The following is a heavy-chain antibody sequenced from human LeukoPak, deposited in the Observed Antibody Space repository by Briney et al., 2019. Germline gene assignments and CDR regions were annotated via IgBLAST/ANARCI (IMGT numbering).Heavy chain of an antibody. Sequence: GASVKVSCKASGGTFSSYAISWVRQAPGQGLEWMGRIIPILGIANYAQKFQGRVTITADKSTSTAYMELSSLRSEDTAVYYCARTYYGILTGYLALGMDVWGQGTTVTVSS. V-gene: IGHV1-69*04. J-gene: IGHJ6*02. CDR2: IIPILGIA. CDR1: GGTFSSYA. CDR3: ARTYYGILTGYLALGMDV. D-gene: IGHD3-9*01.